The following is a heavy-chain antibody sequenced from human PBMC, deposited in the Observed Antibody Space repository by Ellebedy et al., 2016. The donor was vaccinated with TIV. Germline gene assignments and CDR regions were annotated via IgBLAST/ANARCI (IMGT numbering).Heavy chain of an antibody. V-gene: IGHV3-21*01. Sequence: GGSLRLXXAASGFTFSSYSMNWVRQAPGKGLEWVSSISSSSSYIYYADSVKGRFTISRDNAKNSLYLQMNSLRAEDTAVYYCARVDYGGNFFDAFDIWGQGTMVTVSS. J-gene: IGHJ3*02. D-gene: IGHD4-23*01. CDR3: ARVDYGGNFFDAFDI. CDR2: ISSSSSYI. CDR1: GFTFSSYS.